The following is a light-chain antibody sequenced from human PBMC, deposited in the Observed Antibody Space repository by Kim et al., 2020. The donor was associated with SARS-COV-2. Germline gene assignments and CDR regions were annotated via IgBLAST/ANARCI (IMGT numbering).Light chain of an antibody. CDR1: SSDVGGYDY. Sequence: SITISCTETSSDVGGYDYVSWYQQHPGKAPKVMIYDVSNRPSVVSNRFSGSKSGNTASLTISGLQAEDEADYYCSSYTSSSTLGVFGGGTQLTVL. V-gene: IGLV2-14*03. J-gene: IGLJ2*01. CDR3: SSYTSSSTLGV. CDR2: DVS.